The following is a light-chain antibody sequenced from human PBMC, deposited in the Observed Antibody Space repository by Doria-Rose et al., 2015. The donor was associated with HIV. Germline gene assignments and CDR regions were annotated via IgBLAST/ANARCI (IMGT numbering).Light chain of an antibody. CDR2: DGS. Sequence: TQSPGTLSLSPGERATPSCRASQSFSSTYLAWYRQKPGQAPSLLIYDGSTRATGIPDRFSASGSGTDFTLTINRLEPEDFALYYCHQYGTSWTFGQGTKVE. CDR3: HQYGTSWT. V-gene: IGKV3-20*01. CDR1: QSFSSTY. J-gene: IGKJ1*01.